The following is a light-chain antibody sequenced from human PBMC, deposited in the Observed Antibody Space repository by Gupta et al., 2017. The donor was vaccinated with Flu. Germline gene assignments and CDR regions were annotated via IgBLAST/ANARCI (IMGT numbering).Light chain of an antibody. CDR1: NIGSKS. V-gene: IGLV3-21*02. J-gene: IGLJ2*01. CDR2: DDS. Sequence: SYVVTQPPAVSLAPGQTAKISCGGNNIGSKSVHWYQQKSGHPPQLVVYDDSDRPSGIPERFSGSNSGNTATLTINRVEAGDEADFYCQVWDSSSRHVVFGGGTKLVVL. CDR3: QVWDSSSRHVV.